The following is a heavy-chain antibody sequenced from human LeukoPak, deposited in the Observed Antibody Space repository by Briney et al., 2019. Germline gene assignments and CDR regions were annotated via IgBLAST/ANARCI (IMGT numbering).Heavy chain of an antibody. J-gene: IGHJ4*02. CDR1: GGSIGSSNW. Sequence: SGTLSLTCAVSGGSIGSSNWWSWVRQPPGKGLEWIGEVYQSGSTNYNPSLKNRVTISVDKYKNQFSLNLSSVTAADTAVYYCARVYYDYVWGRYRYDQKFDYWGQGTLVTVSS. D-gene: IGHD3-16*02. CDR2: VYQSGST. V-gene: IGHV4-4*02. CDR3: ARVYYDYVWGRYRYDQKFDY.